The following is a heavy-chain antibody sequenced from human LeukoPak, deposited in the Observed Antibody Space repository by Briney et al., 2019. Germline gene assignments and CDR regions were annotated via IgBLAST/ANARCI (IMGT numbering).Heavy chain of an antibody. CDR1: GFTFSSYA. CDR2: IRYDGSNK. CDR3: AKVAYYSDSSGYSDY. D-gene: IGHD3-22*01. V-gene: IGHV3-30*02. J-gene: IGHJ4*02. Sequence: GGSLRLSCAASGFTFSSYAVHWVRQAPGKGLEWVSFIRYDGSNKYYADSVKGRFTISRDNSKNTLYLQMNSLRAEDTAVYYCAKVAYYSDSSGYSDYWGQGTLVTVSS.